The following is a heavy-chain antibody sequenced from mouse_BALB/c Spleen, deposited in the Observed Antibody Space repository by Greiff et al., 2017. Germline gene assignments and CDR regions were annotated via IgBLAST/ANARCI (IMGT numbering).Heavy chain of an antibody. Sequence: VQVVESGAELVRPGVSVKISFKGSGYTFTDYAMHWVKQSHAKSLEWIGVISTYYGDASYNQKFKGKATMTVDKSSSTAYMELARLTSEDSAIYYCARSRGNYDFFYAMDYWGQGTSVTVSS. CDR3: ARSRGNYDFFYAMDY. J-gene: IGHJ4*01. CDR1: GYTFTDYA. CDR2: ISTYYGDA. D-gene: IGHD2-1*01. V-gene: IGHV1S137*01.